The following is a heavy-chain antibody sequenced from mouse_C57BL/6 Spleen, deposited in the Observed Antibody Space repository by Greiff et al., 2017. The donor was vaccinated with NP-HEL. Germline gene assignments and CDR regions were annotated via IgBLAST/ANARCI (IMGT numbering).Heavy chain of an antibody. Sequence: VQLNESGPGLVKPSQSLSLTCSVTGYSITSGYYWNWIRQFPGNKLEWMGYISYDGSNNYNPSLKNRISITRDTSKNQFFLKLNSVTTEDTATYYCAREDTTVVATGYFDVWGTGTTVTVSS. D-gene: IGHD1-1*01. J-gene: IGHJ1*03. CDR3: AREDTTVVATGYFDV. CDR1: GYSITSGYY. V-gene: IGHV3-6*01. CDR2: ISYDGSN.